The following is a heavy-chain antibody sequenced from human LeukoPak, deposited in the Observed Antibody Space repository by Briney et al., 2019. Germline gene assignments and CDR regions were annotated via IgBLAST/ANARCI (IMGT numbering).Heavy chain of an antibody. D-gene: IGHD3-22*01. CDR3: ARVTDYYDSSGYYSRGIYYFDY. J-gene: IGHJ4*02. V-gene: IGHV4-39*07. CDR2: IYHSGGT. Sequence: KTSETLSLTCTVSGGSISSSNYHWGWIRQPPGKGLEWIGSIYHSGGTYYNPSLKSRVTISVDTSKNQFSLKLSSVTAADTAVYYCARVTDYYDSSGYYSRGIYYFDYWGQGTLVTVSS. CDR1: GGSISSSNYH.